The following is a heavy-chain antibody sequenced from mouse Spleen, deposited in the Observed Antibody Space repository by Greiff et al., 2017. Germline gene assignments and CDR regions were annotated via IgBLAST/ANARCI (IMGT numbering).Heavy chain of an antibody. CDR1: GFSLTSYG. D-gene: IGHD2-4*01. Sequence: VKLVESGPGLVQPSQSLSITCTVSGFSLTSYGVHWVRQSPGKGLEWLGVIWSGGSTDYNAAFISRLSISKDNSKSQVFFKMNSLQADDTAIYYCAREGEENYEDFAYWGQGTLVTVSA. CDR3: AREGEENYEDFAY. V-gene: IGHV2-2*01. J-gene: IGHJ3*01. CDR2: IWSGGST.